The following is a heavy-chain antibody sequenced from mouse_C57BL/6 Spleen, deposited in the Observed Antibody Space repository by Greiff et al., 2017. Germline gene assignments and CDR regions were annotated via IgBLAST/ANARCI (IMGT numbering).Heavy chain of an antibody. CDR1: GYTFTSYW. Sequence: QVQLQQPGAELVKPGASVKLSCKASGYTFTSYWMHWVKQRPGQGLEWIGMIHPNSGSTNYNEKFKSKATLTVDKSSSTAYMQLSSLTSEDSAVYYCARDYSNSNWYFDVWGTGTTVTVSA. CDR3: ARDYSNSNWYFDV. V-gene: IGHV1-64*01. D-gene: IGHD2-5*01. CDR2: IHPNSGST. J-gene: IGHJ1*03.